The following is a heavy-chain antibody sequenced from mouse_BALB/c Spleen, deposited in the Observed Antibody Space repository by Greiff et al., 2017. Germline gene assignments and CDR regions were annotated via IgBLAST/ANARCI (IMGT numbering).Heavy chain of an antibody. J-gene: IGHJ3*01. V-gene: IGHV5-9*03. CDR1: GFTFSSYT. Sequence: EVQRVESGGGLVKPGGSLKLSCAASGFTFSSYTMSWVRQTPGKRLEWVATISSGGGNTYYPDSVKGRFTISRDNAKNNLYLQMSSLRSEDTALYYCARSGFTTATAYWGQGTLVTVSA. CDR3: ARSGFTTATAY. D-gene: IGHD1-2*01. CDR2: ISSGGGNT.